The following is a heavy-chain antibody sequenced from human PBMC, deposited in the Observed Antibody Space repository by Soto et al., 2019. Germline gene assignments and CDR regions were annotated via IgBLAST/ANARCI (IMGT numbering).Heavy chain of an antibody. D-gene: IGHD5-18*01. CDR3: ANLVTAMVPGWEGPYAFDI. J-gene: IGHJ3*02. Sequence: PGGSLRLSCAASGFTFISYGMHWVLQAPGKGLEWVAVISYDGSNKYYADSVKGRFTISRDNSKNTLYLQMNSLRAEDTAVYYCANLVTAMVPGWEGPYAFDIWGQGTMVTVSS. CDR1: GFTFISYG. CDR2: ISYDGSNK. V-gene: IGHV3-30*18.